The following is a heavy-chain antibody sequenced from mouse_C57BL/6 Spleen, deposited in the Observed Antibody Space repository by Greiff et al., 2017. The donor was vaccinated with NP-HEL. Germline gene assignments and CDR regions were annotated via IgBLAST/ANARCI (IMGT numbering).Heavy chain of an antibody. CDR3: ARDGYYVMDY. CDR1: GYSITSGYY. Sequence: EVKLMESGPGLVKPSQSLSLTCSVTGYSITSGYYWNWIRQFPGNKLEWMGYISYDGSNNYNPSLKNRISITRDTSKNQFFLKLNSVTTEDTATYYCARDGYYVMDYWGQGTSVTVSS. J-gene: IGHJ4*01. V-gene: IGHV3-6*01. CDR2: ISYDGSN.